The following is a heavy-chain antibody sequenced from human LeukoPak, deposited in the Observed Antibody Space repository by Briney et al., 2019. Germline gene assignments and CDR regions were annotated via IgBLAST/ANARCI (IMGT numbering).Heavy chain of an antibody. CDR3: VRLSTSYDPFDI. D-gene: IGHD4/OR15-4a*01. J-gene: IGHJ3*02. Sequence: GGSLRHSRTASGLTFWDYVMSCVRQAPGEGLEWGGFIRNNAYSATTDYAACVKGRFTVSRDNSQIIAYLKMNSVKTEDTAVYYCVRLSTSYDPFDIWGQGTMVTVSS. CDR2: IRNNAYSATT. V-gene: IGHV3-49*04. CDR1: GLTFWDYV.